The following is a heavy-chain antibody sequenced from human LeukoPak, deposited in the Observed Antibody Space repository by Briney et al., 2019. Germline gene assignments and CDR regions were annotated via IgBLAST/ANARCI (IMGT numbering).Heavy chain of an antibody. D-gene: IGHD4-17*01. CDR2: ISSNGGST. J-gene: IGHJ4*02. CDR3: ARERGLYGDYSGFGY. Sequence: GGSLRLSCAASGFTFSSYAMHWVRQAPGKGLEYVSAISSNGGSTYYANSVKGRFTISRDNSKNTLYLQMGSLRAEDMAVYYCARERGLYGDYSGFGYWGQGTLVTVSS. CDR1: GFTFSSYA. V-gene: IGHV3-64*01.